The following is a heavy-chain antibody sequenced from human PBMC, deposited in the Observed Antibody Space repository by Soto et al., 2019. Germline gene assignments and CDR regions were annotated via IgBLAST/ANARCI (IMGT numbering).Heavy chain of an antibody. CDR1: GGTFSSYA. J-gene: IGHJ4*02. Sequence: SVKVSCKASGGTFSSYAISWVRQAPGQGLEWMGGIIPIFGAANYAQKFQGRVTITADESTSTAYMELSSLRSEDTAVYYCALQRNYYDSSGYLDIFDYWGQGTLVTVSS. V-gene: IGHV1-69*13. CDR3: ALQRNYYDSSGYLDIFDY. D-gene: IGHD3-22*01. CDR2: IIPIFGAA.